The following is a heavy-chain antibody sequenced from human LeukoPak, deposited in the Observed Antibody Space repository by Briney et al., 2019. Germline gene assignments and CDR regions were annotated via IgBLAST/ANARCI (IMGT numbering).Heavy chain of an antibody. J-gene: IGHJ4*02. CDR1: GGSFSGYY. Sequence: SETLSLTCAVYGGSFSGYYWSWIRQPPGKGLEWIGEINHSGSTNYNPSLKSRVTISVDTSKNQFSLKLSSVTAADTAVYYCARHPPRGQLVEGFDYWGQGTLVTVSS. CDR2: INHSGST. D-gene: IGHD6-13*01. CDR3: ARHPPRGQLVEGFDY. V-gene: IGHV4-34*01.